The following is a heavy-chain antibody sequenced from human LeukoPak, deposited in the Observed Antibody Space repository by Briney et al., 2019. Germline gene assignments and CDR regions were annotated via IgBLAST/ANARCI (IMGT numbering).Heavy chain of an antibody. CDR1: GFTFSIYG. D-gene: IGHD4-11*01. CDR2: ISYDGSNK. CDR3: AKDCGQQLILGWFDP. Sequence: PGGSLRLSCAASGFTFSIYGMHWVRQAPGKWLEWVAAISYDGSNKYYADSVKGRFTISRDNSKSTVYLQMNSLRAEDTAVYYCAKDCGQQLILGWFDPWGQGTLVTVSS. J-gene: IGHJ5*02. V-gene: IGHV3-30*18.